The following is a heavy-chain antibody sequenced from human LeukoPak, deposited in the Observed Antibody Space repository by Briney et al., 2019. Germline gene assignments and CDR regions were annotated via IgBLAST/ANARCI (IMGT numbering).Heavy chain of an antibody. Sequence: SETLSLTCTVSGGSISSSSYYWGWIRQPPGKGLEWIGSIYYSGSTYYNPSLKSRVTISVDTSKNQFSLKLSSVTAADTAVYYCARGRGSSAYYYYYYYMDVWGKGTTVTVSS. CDR2: IYYSGST. CDR1: GGSISSSSYY. D-gene: IGHD6-6*01. J-gene: IGHJ6*03. CDR3: ARGRGSSAYYYYYYYMDV. V-gene: IGHV4-39*07.